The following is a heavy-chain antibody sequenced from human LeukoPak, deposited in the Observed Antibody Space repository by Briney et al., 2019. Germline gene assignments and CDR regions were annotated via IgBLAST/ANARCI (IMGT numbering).Heavy chain of an antibody. V-gene: IGHV1-2*02. CDR1: GYTLTELS. Sequence: ASVKVCCKVSGYTLTELSMHWVRQAPGKGLEWMGWINPNSGGTNYAQKFQGRVTMTRDTSISTAYMELSRLRSDDTAVYYCARDRTITMIVDQTNDAFDIWGQGTMVTVSS. D-gene: IGHD3-22*01. J-gene: IGHJ3*02. CDR2: INPNSGGT. CDR3: ARDRTITMIVDQTNDAFDI.